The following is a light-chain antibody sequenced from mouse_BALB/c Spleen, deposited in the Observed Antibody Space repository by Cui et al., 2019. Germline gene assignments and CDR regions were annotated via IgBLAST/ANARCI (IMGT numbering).Light chain of an antibody. V-gene: IGKV4-57*01. CDR3: QQRSSYPLT. J-gene: IGKJ5*01. CDR2: STS. Sequence: QIVLTHYTAIMSESPGEKVTITCSASSSVSYMHWFQQKPGTSPKLWIYSTSNLASGVPARFSGSGSGTSYSLTISRMEAEDAATYYCQQRSSYPLTFGAGTKLELK. CDR1: SSVSY.